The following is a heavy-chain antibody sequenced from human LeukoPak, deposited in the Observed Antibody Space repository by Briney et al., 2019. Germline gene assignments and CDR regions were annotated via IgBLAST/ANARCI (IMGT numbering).Heavy chain of an antibody. V-gene: IGHV3-23*01. CDR3: ARDVGVVVAASDAFDI. Sequence: GGSLRLSCAASGFTFSSYAMSWVRQAPGKGLEWVSAISGSGGSTYYADSVKGRFTISRDNSKNTLYLQMNSLRAEDTAVYYCARDVGVVVAASDAFDIWGQGTMVTVSS. CDR2: ISGSGGST. D-gene: IGHD2-15*01. CDR1: GFTFSSYA. J-gene: IGHJ3*02.